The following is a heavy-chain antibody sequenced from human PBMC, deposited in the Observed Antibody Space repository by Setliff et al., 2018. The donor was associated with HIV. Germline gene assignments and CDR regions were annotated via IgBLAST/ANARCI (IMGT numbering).Heavy chain of an antibody. CDR1: GFSLSNSTNSGMS. CDR3: ARHTLALRGPINTRFFDY. J-gene: IGHJ4*02. Sequence: SGPTLVNPTQTLTLTCTYSGFSLSNSTNSGMSVSWIRQPPGKALEWLARIDWDDERYYSPSLKTRLYISKDTPKNQVVLTMTNMDPVDTGTYYCARHTLALRGPINTRFFDYWGQGALVTVSS. D-gene: IGHD3-10*01. CDR2: IDWDDER. V-gene: IGHV2-70*11.